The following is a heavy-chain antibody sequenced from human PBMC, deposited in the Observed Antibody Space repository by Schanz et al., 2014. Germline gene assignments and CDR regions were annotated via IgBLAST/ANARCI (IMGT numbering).Heavy chain of an antibody. V-gene: IGHV3-30*02. CDR2: IRYDESHE. J-gene: IGHJ4*02. CDR1: GFTFSFYA. Sequence: VQLVESGGGFVQPGGSLRLSCAASGFTFSFYAMHWVRQAPGKGLEWVASIRYDESHEYYADSVKGRFTISRDNSKNTLYVQMNSLRPEDTAVYYCAKAQEGRDSAGSHLFDYWGQGNLVTVSS. CDR3: AKAQEGRDSAGSHLFDY. D-gene: IGHD2-21*02.